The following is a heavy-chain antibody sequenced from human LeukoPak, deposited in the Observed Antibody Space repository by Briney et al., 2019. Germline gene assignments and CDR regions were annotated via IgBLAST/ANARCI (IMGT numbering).Heavy chain of an antibody. V-gene: IGHV4-34*01. Sequence: SETRSLTCAVYGGSFSGYYWSWIRQPPGKGLEWIGEINHSGSTNYNPSLKSRVTISVDTSKNQFSLKLSSVTAADTAVYYCATDLVATVGYWGQGTLVTVSS. J-gene: IGHJ4*02. CDR3: ATDLVATVGY. CDR1: GGSFSGYY. D-gene: IGHD5-12*01. CDR2: INHSGST.